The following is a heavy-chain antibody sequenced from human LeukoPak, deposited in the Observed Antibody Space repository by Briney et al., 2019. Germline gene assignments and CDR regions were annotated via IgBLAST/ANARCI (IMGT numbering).Heavy chain of an antibody. CDR2: ISSSGSTI. Sequence: GGSLRLSCAASGFTFSSYEMNWVRQAPGKGLEWVSYISSSGSTIYYADSVKGRFTISRDNAKNSLYLQMNSLRAEDTAVYYCARDKVVLWFEESQSYYYYGMDVWGKGTTVTVSS. CDR3: ARDKVVLWFEESQSYYYYGMDV. V-gene: IGHV3-48*03. D-gene: IGHD3-10*01. J-gene: IGHJ6*04. CDR1: GFTFSSYE.